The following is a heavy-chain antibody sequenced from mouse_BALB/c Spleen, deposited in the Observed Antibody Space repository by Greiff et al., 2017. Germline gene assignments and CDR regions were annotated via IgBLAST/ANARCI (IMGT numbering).Heavy chain of an antibody. J-gene: IGHJ4*01. V-gene: IGHV3-2*02. CDR2: ISYSGST. CDR3: ARRPYYYAMDY. Sequence: EVQLQESGPGLVKPSQSLSLTCTATGFSITSDYAWNWIRQFPGNKLGWMGYISYSGSTSYNPSLKSRISITRDTSKNQFFLQLNSVTTEDTATYYCARRPYYYAMDYWGQGTSVTVSS. CDR1: GFSITSDYA.